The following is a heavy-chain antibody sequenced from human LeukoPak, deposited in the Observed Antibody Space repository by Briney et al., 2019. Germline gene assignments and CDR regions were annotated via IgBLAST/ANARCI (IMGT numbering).Heavy chain of an antibody. V-gene: IGHV1-18*01. J-gene: IGHJ4*02. Sequence: ASVKVSCKASGYTFTSYGINWVRQAPGQGLEWMGWISAYNGNTNYAQKFQGRVTMTTDTSTSTAYMELRSLRSDDTAVYYCARGSPPRRNYDSRGYYSYYFDYWGQGTLVTVSS. CDR2: ISAYNGNT. D-gene: IGHD3-22*01. CDR3: ARGSPPRRNYDSRGYYSYYFDY. CDR1: GYTFTSYG.